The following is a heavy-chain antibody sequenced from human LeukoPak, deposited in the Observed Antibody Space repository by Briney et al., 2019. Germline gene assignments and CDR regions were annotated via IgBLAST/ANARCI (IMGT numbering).Heavy chain of an antibody. J-gene: IGHJ4*02. Sequence: ASVTVSCKASGYTFTIYDINWVRQATGQGLEWMGWMNPNSGNTGYAQKFQGRVTMTRNTSISTAYMELSSLRSEDTAVYYCARGGSSYYYDISGFTNDYWGQGTLVTVSS. CDR1: GYTFTIYD. D-gene: IGHD3-22*01. V-gene: IGHV1-8*01. CDR3: ARGGSSYYYDISGFTNDY. CDR2: MNPNSGNT.